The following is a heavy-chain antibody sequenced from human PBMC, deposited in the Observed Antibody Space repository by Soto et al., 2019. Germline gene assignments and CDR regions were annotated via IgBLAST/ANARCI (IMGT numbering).Heavy chain of an antibody. D-gene: IGHD2-15*01. Sequence: PSETLSLTCAVHGGSFSGFYWTWIRQPPGKGLEWIGEINHSGSSNYNPPLKSRVTMSLDTSRNQFSLSLNSVTAADTAVYYCARMAGPWYFDLWGQGTMVTVSS. CDR3: ARMAGPWYFDL. V-gene: IGHV4-34*01. J-gene: IGHJ3*01. CDR2: INHSGSS. CDR1: GGSFSGFY.